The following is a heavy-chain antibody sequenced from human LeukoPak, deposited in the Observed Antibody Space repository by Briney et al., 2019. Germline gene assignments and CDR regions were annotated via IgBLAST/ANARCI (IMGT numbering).Heavy chain of an antibody. CDR2: IDTSGRDL. D-gene: IGHD3-10*02. CDR3: AELGITMIGGV. J-gene: IGHJ6*04. V-gene: IGHV3-21*01. CDR1: GFTFSFYT. Sequence: PGGSLRLSCAASGFTFSFYTMNWVRQAPGKGLEWVSSIDTSGRDLYYADSVKGRFTISRDNAKNFVYLQMNSLRAEDTAVYYCAELGITMIGGVWGKGTTVTISS.